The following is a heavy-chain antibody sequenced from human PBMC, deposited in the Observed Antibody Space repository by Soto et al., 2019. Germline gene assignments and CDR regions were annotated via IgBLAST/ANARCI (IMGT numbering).Heavy chain of an antibody. J-gene: IGHJ4*02. CDR1: GYTFTSYG. D-gene: IGHD3-3*01. V-gene: IGHV1-8*02. CDR3: AREAYRRSIWSGLPIDY. Sequence: ASVKVSCKASGYTFTSYGINWVRQAPGQGLEWMGWMSANNSNTSYAQKFQGRVTMTRNTSISTAYMELSSLRSEDTAVYYCAREAYRRSIWSGLPIDYWGQGTLVTVSS. CDR2: MSANNSNT.